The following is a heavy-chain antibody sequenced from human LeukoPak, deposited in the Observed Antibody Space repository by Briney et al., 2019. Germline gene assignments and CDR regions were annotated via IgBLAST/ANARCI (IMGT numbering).Heavy chain of an antibody. CDR1: GGSISSYY. CDR2: IYYSGGT. J-gene: IGHJ6*03. Sequence: SETLSLTCTVSGGSISSYYWSWIRQPPGKGLEWIGYIYYSGGTNYNPSLKSRVTISVDTSKNQFSLKLNSVTAADTAVYYCARVEEGYGSGRRENYYYYYMDVWGKGTTVTISS. V-gene: IGHV4-59*01. CDR3: ARVEEGYGSGRRENYYYYYMDV. D-gene: IGHD3-10*01.